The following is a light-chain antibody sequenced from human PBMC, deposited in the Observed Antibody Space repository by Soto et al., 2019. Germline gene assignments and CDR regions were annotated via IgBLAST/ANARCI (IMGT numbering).Light chain of an antibody. CDR2: GAS. CDR1: QNIRSS. CDR3: QQYNSYSWT. V-gene: IGKV3D-15*01. J-gene: IGKJ1*01. Sequence: EVVMTQSPASLSASPGERVTLSCRASQNIRSSLAWYQQKPGQAPRLLIYGASSRATGIPDRFSGSGSGTEFTLTISSLQPDDFATYYCQQYNSYSWTFGQGTKVDIK.